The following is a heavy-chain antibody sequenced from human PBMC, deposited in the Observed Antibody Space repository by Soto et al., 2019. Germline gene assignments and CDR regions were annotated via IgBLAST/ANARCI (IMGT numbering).Heavy chain of an antibody. CDR2: ISYDGSNK. D-gene: IGHD2-15*01. Sequence: SLRLSCAASGFTFSSYGMHWVRQAPGKGLEWVAVISYDGSNKYYADSVKGRFTISRDNSKNTLYLQMNSLRAEDTAVYYCAKDGSDIVVVVAAVTGGWFDPWGQGTLVTVSS. J-gene: IGHJ5*02. CDR1: GFTFSSYG. V-gene: IGHV3-30*18. CDR3: AKDGSDIVVVVAAVTGGWFDP.